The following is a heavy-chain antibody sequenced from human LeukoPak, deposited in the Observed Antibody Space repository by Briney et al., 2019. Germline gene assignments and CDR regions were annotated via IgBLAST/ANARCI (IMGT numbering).Heavy chain of an antibody. CDR2: ISGSGGST. D-gene: IGHD3-3*01. Sequence: GGSLRLSCAASGFTFSSYAMSWVRQAPGKGLEWVSAISGSGGSTYYADSVKGRFTISRDNSKNTLYLQMDSLRAEDTAVYYCAKDSDIFGAKDYYYGMDVWGQGTTVTVSS. J-gene: IGHJ6*02. CDR1: GFTFSSYA. CDR3: AKDSDIFGAKDYYYGMDV. V-gene: IGHV3-23*01.